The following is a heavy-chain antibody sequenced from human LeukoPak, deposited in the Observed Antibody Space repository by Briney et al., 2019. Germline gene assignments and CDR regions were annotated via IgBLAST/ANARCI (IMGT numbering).Heavy chain of an antibody. Sequence: GGSLRLSCAASGFTLSSYWMSWVRQAPGKGLEWVANIKQDGSEKYYVDSVKGRFTISRDNAKNSLYLQMNSLRAEDTAAYYCARDPLWFGVPLDYWGQGTLVTVSS. J-gene: IGHJ4*02. CDR3: ARDPLWFGVPLDY. CDR1: GFTLSSYW. D-gene: IGHD3-10*01. V-gene: IGHV3-7*01. CDR2: IKQDGSEK.